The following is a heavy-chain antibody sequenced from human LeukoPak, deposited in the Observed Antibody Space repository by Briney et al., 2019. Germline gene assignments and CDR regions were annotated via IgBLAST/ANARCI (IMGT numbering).Heavy chain of an antibody. Sequence: GASVTVSCKTSGYIFTTYAIHWVRQAPGRGLGWMGLINADDGNTRYSQRFQGRVTITRDTSANTAYMELSSLRFEDTAVYYCARGIVVKPSANWFDPWGQGTPVTVSS. V-gene: IGHV1-3*01. CDR2: INADDGNT. CDR1: GYIFTTYA. D-gene: IGHD2-2*01. CDR3: ARGIVVKPSANWFDP. J-gene: IGHJ5*02.